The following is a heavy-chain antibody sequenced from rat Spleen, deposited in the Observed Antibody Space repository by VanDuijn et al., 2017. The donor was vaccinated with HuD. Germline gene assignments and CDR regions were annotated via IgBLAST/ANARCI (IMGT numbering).Heavy chain of an antibody. V-gene: IGHV5S14*01. CDR1: GFTFNNYW. J-gene: IGHJ3*01. CDR3: ARQGTMGVEGFAY. CDR2: ISTGGGNT. D-gene: IGHD1-7*01. Sequence: EVQLVESGGGLVQPGRSLELSCVASGFTFNNYWMTWVRQSPEKGLEWVASISTGGGNTYYRDSVKGRFTISRDNAKNTQYLQMDSLRSEDTATYYCARQGTMGVEGFAYWGQGTLVTVSS.